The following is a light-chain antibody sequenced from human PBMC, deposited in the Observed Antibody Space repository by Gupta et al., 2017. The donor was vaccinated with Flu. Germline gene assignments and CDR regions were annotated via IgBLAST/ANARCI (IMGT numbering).Light chain of an antibody. J-gene: IGLJ1*01. CDR1: KLGDKY. Sequence: SYELTQPPSVSVSPGQTASITCSGDKLGDKYACWYQQKPGQSPVLVIYQDSKRPSGIPERFSGSNSGNTATLTIGGTQAMDEADYYCQAWDSSIPYVFGTGTKVTVL. CDR3: QAWDSSIPYV. CDR2: QDS. V-gene: IGLV3-1*01.